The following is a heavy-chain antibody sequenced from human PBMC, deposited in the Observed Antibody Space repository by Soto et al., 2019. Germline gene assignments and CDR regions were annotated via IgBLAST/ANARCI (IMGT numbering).Heavy chain of an antibody. D-gene: IGHD2-2*02. J-gene: IGHJ4*02. CDR3: AREYTYGSNFFDC. Sequence: SETLSLTCTVSGGSISSAAYYWSWIRQHPGKGLEWIGYISHSGSTYYNPSLKSRVIISVGTSKNQFSLSLTSVTATDTAVYYCAREYTYGSNFFDCWGQGALVTVSS. CDR1: GGSISSAAYY. V-gene: IGHV4-31*03. CDR2: ISHSGST.